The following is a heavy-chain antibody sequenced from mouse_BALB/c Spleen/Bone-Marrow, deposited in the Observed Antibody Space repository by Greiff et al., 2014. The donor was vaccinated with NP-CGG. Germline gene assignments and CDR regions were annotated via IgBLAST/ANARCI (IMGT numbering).Heavy chain of an antibody. CDR3: ARRLNGNNAY. CDR2: INPYNGGT. Sequence: VQLQQPGPELVKPGPSVKISCKASGYSFTGYYMHWVKQSHGKSLEWIGEINPYNGGTSYNQKFKGKATLTVDTSSSTAFMGLHTLASEDSFFYYCARRLNGNNAYWGQGTLVTVSA. V-gene: IGHV1S30*01. J-gene: IGHJ3*01. CDR1: GYSFTGYY. D-gene: IGHD2-1*01.